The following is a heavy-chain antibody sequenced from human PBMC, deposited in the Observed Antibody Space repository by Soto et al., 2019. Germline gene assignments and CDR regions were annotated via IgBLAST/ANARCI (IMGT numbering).Heavy chain of an antibody. Sequence: ASVKVSCKASGYALTSYEMYWVRQAPGQGLEWMGIISPSDGSTTYAQKFQGRVTMTRDTSTSTVYMELSSLRSEDTAVYYCARDRRDDCNTYDYWGQGTLVTVSS. D-gene: IGHD2-21*02. CDR2: ISPSDGST. V-gene: IGHV1-46*01. CDR3: ARDRRDDCNTYDY. CDR1: GYALTSYE. J-gene: IGHJ4*02.